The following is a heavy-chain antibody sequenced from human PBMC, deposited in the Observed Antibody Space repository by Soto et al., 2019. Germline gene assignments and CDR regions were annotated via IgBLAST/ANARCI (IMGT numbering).Heavy chain of an antibody. Sequence: SETLSLTCTVSGGSVSSNSYYCNWIRQPPGKGLEWIGFIHYSGSTDYNPSLKSRVTMSVDRSKNQFSLRLSSVTAADTDVYYCATDTGGWFDPWGQGTLVTVYS. V-gene: IGHV4-61*01. D-gene: IGHD7-27*01. J-gene: IGHJ5*02. CDR1: GGSVSSNSYY. CDR3: ATDTGGWFDP. CDR2: IHYSGST.